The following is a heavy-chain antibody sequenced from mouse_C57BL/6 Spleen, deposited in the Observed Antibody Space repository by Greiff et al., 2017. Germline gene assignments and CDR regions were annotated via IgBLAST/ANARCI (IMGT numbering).Heavy chain of an antibody. Sequence: VQVVESGAELVRPGTSVKVSCKASGYAFTNYLIEWVKQRPGQGLEWIGVITPGRGGTNYNEKFKGKATLTADKSSSTAYMQLSSLTSEDSAVYFCARWNWDYAMDYWGQGTSVTVSS. CDR3: ARWNWDYAMDY. V-gene: IGHV1-54*01. CDR2: ITPGRGGT. D-gene: IGHD4-1*01. J-gene: IGHJ4*01. CDR1: GYAFTNYL.